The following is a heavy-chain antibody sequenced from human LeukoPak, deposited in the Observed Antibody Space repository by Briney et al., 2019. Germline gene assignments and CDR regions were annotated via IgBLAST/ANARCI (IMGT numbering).Heavy chain of an antibody. CDR3: AKGKGGMDV. CDR1: GASISTYY. J-gene: IGHJ6*03. CDR2: IYYTGNT. V-gene: IGHV4-59*01. Sequence: SETLSLTCTVSGASISTYYWSWIRQPPGKGLESIGHIYYTGNTYYNPSLKSRVTISVDTSKNQFSLKLNSVTAADTAVYYCAKGKGGMDVWGKGTTVTVSS.